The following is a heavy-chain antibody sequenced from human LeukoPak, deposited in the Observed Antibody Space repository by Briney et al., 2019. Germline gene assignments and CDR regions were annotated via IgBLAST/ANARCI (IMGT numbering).Heavy chain of an antibody. CDR2: INTDNGNT. CDR1: GYTFTSYA. Sequence: ASVTVSFKASGYTFTSYAIHWVRQAPGQRLVWMGWINTDNGNTKYSQEFQGRVTITRDTSASTAYMELSSLRSEDMAVYYCARDRVPYDFWSGSIGDYFDIWGQGTLVTVSS. CDR3: ARDRVPYDFWSGSIGDYFDI. J-gene: IGHJ4*02. D-gene: IGHD3-3*01. V-gene: IGHV1-3*03.